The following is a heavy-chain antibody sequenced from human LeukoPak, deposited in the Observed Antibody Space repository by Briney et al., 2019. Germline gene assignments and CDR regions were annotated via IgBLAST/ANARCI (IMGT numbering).Heavy chain of an antibody. CDR3: ARGTLTGYSAYDY. J-gene: IGHJ4*02. CDR2: IYTSGST. D-gene: IGHD3-9*01. CDR1: GGSISSGSDY. V-gene: IGHV4-61*02. Sequence: SQTLSLTCTVSGGSISSGSDYWSWIRQPAGKGLEWIGRIYTSGSTNYNPSLKSRVTMSVDTSKNQFSLKLSSVTAADTAVYYCARGTLTGYSAYDYWGQGTLVTVSS.